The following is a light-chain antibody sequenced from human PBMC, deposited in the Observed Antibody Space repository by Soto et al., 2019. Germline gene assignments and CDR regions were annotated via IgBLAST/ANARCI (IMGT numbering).Light chain of an antibody. CDR1: SNDVGGYNY. CDR2: EVS. V-gene: IGLV2-14*01. CDR3: SSYTGSNIRYV. J-gene: IGLJ1*01. Sequence: QSVLTQPASVSGSPGQSITISCTGTSNDVGGYNYVSWYQHHPGKAPKLMIYEVSDRPSGVSNRFSGSKSGNTASLTISALQAEDEADSYCSSYTGSNIRYVFGPGTKVTVL.